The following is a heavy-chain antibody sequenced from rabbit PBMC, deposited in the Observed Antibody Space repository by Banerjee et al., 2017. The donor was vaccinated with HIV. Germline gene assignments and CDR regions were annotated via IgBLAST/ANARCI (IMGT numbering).Heavy chain of an antibody. CDR2: IYTSSGNT. CDR3: ARDLAGVIGWNFNF. J-gene: IGHJ4*01. CDR1: GFDLSSYYY. V-gene: IGHV1S45*01. D-gene: IGHD4-1*01. Sequence: QEQLEESGGDLVKPGASLTLTCTASGFDLSSYYYMCWVRQAPGKGLEWIACIYTSSGNTYSPSGAKGRSTISKPSSTTLTRQMTSLPAADTATYFGARDLAGVIGWNFNFWGPGTLVPVS.